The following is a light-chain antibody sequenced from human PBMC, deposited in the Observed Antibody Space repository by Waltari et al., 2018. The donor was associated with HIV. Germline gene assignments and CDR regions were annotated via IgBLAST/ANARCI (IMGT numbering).Light chain of an antibody. CDR3: ASWDDNLNSWM. J-gene: IGLJ3*02. CDR2: KNN. V-gene: IGLV1-47*01. Sequence: QSVMTQPHSASGTPGQRVSISCSGSASNIGSNNVYWYQDLPGTAPKLLIYKNNQRPSGVPDRFSGSKSDTSASLAISGLRSEDEADYYCASWDDNLNSWMFGGGTKLTVL. CDR1: ASNIGSNN.